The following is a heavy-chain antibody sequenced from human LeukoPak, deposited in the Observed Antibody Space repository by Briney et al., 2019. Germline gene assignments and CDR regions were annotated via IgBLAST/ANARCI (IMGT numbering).Heavy chain of an antibody. D-gene: IGHD1-26*01. CDR2: IIPIFGTA. CDR1: GGTFSSYA. J-gene: IGHJ5*02. V-gene: IGHV1-69*01. Sequence: GASVKVSCKASGGTFSSYAISWVRQAPGQGLEWMGGIIPIFGTANYAQKFQGRVTITADESTSTAYMELSSLRSEDTAVYYCARERGRYRNWFDPWGQGTLVTVSS. CDR3: ARERGRYRNWFDP.